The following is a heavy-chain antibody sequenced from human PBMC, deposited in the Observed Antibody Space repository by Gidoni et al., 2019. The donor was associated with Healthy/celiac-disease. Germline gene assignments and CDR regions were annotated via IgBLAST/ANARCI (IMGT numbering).Heavy chain of an antibody. V-gene: IGHV3-30*18. D-gene: IGHD3-16*01. Sequence: QVQLVESGGGVVPPGRSLRLSCAASGFTFSSYGMHWVRQAPGKGLEWVAVISYDGSNKYYADSVKGRFTISRDNSKNTLYLQMNSLRAEDTAVYYCAKDLRGAFYYYYYYGMDVWGQGTTVTVSS. J-gene: IGHJ6*02. CDR2: ISYDGSNK. CDR1: GFTFSSYG. CDR3: AKDLRGAFYYYYYYGMDV.